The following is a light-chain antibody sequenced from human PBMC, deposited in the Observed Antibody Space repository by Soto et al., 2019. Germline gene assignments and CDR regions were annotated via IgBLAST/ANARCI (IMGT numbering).Light chain of an antibody. CDR2: GVN. J-gene: IGLJ1*01. CDR1: SSDVGDYNY. V-gene: IGLV2-8*01. CDR3: ISYAGSNNVCPYV. Sequence: QSVLTQPPSASGSPGQSVTISCTGTSSDVGDYNYVSWYQHHPGKAPKLMIYGVNKRPLGVPDRFSGSKSGNTASLTVSGLQAEDEADYYCISYAGSNNVCPYVFGTGTQVTVL.